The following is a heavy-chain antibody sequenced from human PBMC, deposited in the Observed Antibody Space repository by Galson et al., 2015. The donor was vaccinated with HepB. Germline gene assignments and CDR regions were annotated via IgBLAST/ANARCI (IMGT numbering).Heavy chain of an antibody. CDR3: ARGALVVVVGATQNNWFDP. V-gene: IGHV1-18*01. J-gene: IGHJ5*02. Sequence: SCKASGYTFSSYSITWVRQAPGQGLEWMGWISAYNRYTNYTQKLQGRVTMTTDTSTSTAYMELRSLRSDDTAVYFCARGALVVVVGATQNNWFDPWGQGTLVTVSS. D-gene: IGHD2-15*01. CDR1: GYTFSSYS. CDR2: ISAYNRYT.